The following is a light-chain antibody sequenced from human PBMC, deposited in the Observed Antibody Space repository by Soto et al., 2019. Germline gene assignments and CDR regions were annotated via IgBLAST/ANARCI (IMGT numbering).Light chain of an antibody. Sequence: EIVLTQSPGTLSVSPGEGATLSCRASQTISSSYLAWYQQKPGQAPRLLIYGASNRATGIPDRFSGSGSGTDFTLTISRLEPEEFAVYYCQQYGSSSLFTFGPGTKVDIK. CDR1: QTISSSY. J-gene: IGKJ3*01. CDR2: GAS. V-gene: IGKV3-20*01. CDR3: QQYGSSSLFT.